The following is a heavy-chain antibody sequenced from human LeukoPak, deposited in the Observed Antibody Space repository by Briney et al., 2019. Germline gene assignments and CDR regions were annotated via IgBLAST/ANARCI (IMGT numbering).Heavy chain of an antibody. Sequence: GGSLSLSCAGSAFTFSSYWMSWVRQAPGKGPEWVANIKDDGSEKYYLDSVKGRFTISRDNAKNSLYLQMNSLRAEDTAVYYCASGMRVGPNIWGQGTLVTVSS. V-gene: IGHV3-7*01. CDR1: AFTFSSYW. CDR2: IKDDGSEK. CDR3: ASGMRVGPNI. D-gene: IGHD1-26*01. J-gene: IGHJ4*02.